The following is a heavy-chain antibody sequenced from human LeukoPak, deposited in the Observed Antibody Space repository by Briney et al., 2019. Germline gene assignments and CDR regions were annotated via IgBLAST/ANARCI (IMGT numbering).Heavy chain of an antibody. V-gene: IGHV3-30-3*01. CDR3: ARRDDFDI. Sequence: PGGSLRLSCAASGFTFSSYAMHWVRQAPGKGLEWVAVISYDGSNKYYADSVKGRFTISRDNSKNTLYLQMNSLRAEDTAVYYYARRDDFDIWGQGTLVTVSS. CDR1: GFTFSSYA. CDR2: ISYDGSNK. J-gene: IGHJ3*02.